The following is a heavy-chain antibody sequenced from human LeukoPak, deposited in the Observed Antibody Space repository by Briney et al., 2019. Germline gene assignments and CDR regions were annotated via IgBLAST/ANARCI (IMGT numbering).Heavy chain of an antibody. CDR3: AKESGGIFDY. D-gene: IGHD2-15*01. V-gene: IGHV3-7*03. J-gene: IGHJ4*02. CDR1: GFTFSRYW. CDR2: IKQDGSEK. Sequence: GGSLRLSCAASGFTFSRYWMSWVRQAPGKGLERVANIKQDGSEKYYVDSVRGRFTISRDNSKNTLYLQMNSLRAEDTAVFYCAKESGGIFDYWGQGTLVTVSS.